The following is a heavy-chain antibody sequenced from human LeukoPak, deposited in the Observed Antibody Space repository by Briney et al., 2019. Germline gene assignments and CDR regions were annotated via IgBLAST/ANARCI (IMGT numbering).Heavy chain of an antibody. CDR1: GGSLSSGSYY. V-gene: IGHV4-61*02. CDR3: GSARGY. CDR2: IYTSGST. D-gene: IGHD6-6*01. J-gene: IGHJ4*02. Sequence: SQTLSLTCTVSGGSLSSGSYYWTWIRQPAGKGLEWIGRIYTSGSTNYNPSLKNRVTISVDTSKNQFSLKLSSVTAADTAVYYCGSARGYWGQGTLVTVSS.